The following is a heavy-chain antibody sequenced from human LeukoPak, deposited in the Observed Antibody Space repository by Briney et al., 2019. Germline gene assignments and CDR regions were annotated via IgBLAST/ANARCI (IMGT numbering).Heavy chain of an antibody. Sequence: GGSLRLSCAASGFTFSSYAMSWVRQAPGKGLEWVSAISGSGGSTYYADSVKGRFTISRDNSKNTLYLQMNSLRAEDTAIYYCARARGAAAANDFDYWGQGTLVTVSS. CDR3: ARARGAAAANDFDY. V-gene: IGHV3-23*01. CDR2: ISGSGGST. D-gene: IGHD6-13*01. J-gene: IGHJ4*02. CDR1: GFTFSSYA.